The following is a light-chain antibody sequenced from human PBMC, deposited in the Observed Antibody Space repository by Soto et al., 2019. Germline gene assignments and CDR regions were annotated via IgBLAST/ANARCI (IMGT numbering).Light chain of an antibody. CDR1: RSVSRY. CDR2: DAS. V-gene: IGKV3-11*01. Sequence: EIVLTQSPATLSLSPGERATLSCRASRSVSRYLAWYQQKPGQAPRLLIYDASNRATGIPARFSGSGSGTDFNRTISSLEPEDFAVYYCQQRSDWPSTFGGGTKVQIK. CDR3: QQRSDWPST. J-gene: IGKJ4*01.